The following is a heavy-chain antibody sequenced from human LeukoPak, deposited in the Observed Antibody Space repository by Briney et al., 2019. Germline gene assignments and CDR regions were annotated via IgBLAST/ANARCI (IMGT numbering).Heavy chain of an antibody. V-gene: IGHV1-2*02. D-gene: IGHD5-24*01. Sequence: ASVKVSCKASGYTFTSYDINWVRQATGQGLEWMGWMNPNSGGTNYAQKFQGRVTMTRDTSISTAYMELSRLRSDDTAVYYCARGDGYPDAFDIWGQGTMVTVS. CDR3: ARGDGYPDAFDI. J-gene: IGHJ3*02. CDR1: GYTFTSYD. CDR2: MNPNSGGT.